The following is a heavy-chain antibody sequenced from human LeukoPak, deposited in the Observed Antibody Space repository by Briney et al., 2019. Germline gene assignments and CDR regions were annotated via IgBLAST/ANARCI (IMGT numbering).Heavy chain of an antibody. CDR2: IIPIFGTA. V-gene: IGHV1-69*13. CDR1: GYTFTSYG. J-gene: IGHJ4*02. D-gene: IGHD3-10*01. Sequence: SVKVSCKASGYTFTSYGISWVRQAPGQGLEWMGGIIPIFGTANYAQKFQGRVTITADESTSTAYMELSSLRSEDTAVYYCARRPYGPRLYYFGYWGQGTLVTVSS. CDR3: ARRPYGPRLYYFGY.